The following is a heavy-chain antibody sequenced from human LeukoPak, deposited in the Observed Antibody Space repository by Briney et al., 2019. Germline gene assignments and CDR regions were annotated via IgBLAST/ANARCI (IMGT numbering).Heavy chain of an antibody. Sequence: SETLSLTCTVSGYSISSGYYWGWIRQPPGKGLEWIGSIYYSGSTYYNPSLKSRVTISVDTSKNQFSLKLSSVTAADTAVYYCQQQPVGVAFDIWGQGTMVTVSS. CDR1: GYSISSGYY. CDR2: IYYSGST. V-gene: IGHV4-38-2*02. J-gene: IGHJ3*02. D-gene: IGHD6-13*01. CDR3: QQQPVGVAFDI.